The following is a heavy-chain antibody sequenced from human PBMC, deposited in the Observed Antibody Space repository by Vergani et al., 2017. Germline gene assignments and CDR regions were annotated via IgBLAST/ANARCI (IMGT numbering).Heavy chain of an antibody. CDR1: GFTFSSYG. D-gene: IGHD6-13*01. Sequence: QVQLVESGGGVVQPGRSLRLSCAASGFTFSSYGMHWVRQAPGKGLEWVAVISYDGSNKYYADSVKGRFTISRDNSKNTLYLQMNSLRAEDTAVYYCAKDLDSTSCYGTPDYMDVWAKGPRSPSP. CDR2: ISYDGSNK. CDR3: AKDLDSTSCYGTPDYMDV. V-gene: IGHV3-30*18. J-gene: IGHJ6*03.